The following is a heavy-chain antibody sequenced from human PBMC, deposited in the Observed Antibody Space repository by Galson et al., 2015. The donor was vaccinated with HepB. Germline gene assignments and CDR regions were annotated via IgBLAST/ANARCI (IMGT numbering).Heavy chain of an antibody. J-gene: IGHJ4*02. CDR1: GYTFTSYG. CDR3: ARDRIRITMVRGVKGIGY. Sequence: SVKVSCKASGYTFTSYGISWVRQAPGQGLEWMGWISAYNGNTNYAQKLQGRVTMTTDTSTSTAYMELRSLRSDDTAVYYCARDRIRITMVRGVKGIGYWGQGTLVTVSS. D-gene: IGHD3-10*01. CDR2: ISAYNGNT. V-gene: IGHV1-18*04.